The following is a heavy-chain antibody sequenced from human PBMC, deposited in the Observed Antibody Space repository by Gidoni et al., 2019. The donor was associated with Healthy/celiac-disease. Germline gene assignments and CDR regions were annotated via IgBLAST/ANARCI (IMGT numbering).Heavy chain of an antibody. Sequence: QVQLQESGPGLVKPSETLSLTCTVSGGSISSYYWSWIRQPAGKGLEWIGRISTRGSTPYNPSFKSRVTRSVDTSKTQFSLKLSFVTAADTAVYYCARDRGWELRDAFDIWGQGTMVTVSS. CDR3: ARDRGWELRDAFDI. V-gene: IGHV4-4*07. J-gene: IGHJ3*02. CDR2: ISTRGST. D-gene: IGHD2-15*01. CDR1: GGSISSYY.